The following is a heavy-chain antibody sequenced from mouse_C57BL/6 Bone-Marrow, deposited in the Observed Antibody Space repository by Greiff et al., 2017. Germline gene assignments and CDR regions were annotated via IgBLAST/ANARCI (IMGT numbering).Heavy chain of an antibody. J-gene: IGHJ2*01. CDR1: GYSFTGYF. V-gene: IGHV1-20*01. CDR2: ITPYSGDT. Sequence: EVQLQESGPELVKPGDSVQISCKASGYSFTGYFMNWVLPSHGKSLEWIGRITPYSGDTFYNQKFKGKATLTVDKSSSTAHMELRSLTSEYSAVYDCERGIYGYDGTFDYWGQGTTLTVSS. CDR3: ERGIYGYDGTFDY. D-gene: IGHD2-2*01.